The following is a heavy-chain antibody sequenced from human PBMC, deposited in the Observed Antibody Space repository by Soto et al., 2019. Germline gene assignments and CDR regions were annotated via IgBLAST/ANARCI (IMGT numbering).Heavy chain of an antibody. J-gene: IGHJ4*02. CDR1: GFTFSSYA. CDR2: ISGSGDST. D-gene: IGHD6-13*01. V-gene: IGHV3-23*01. CDR3: ARDIEPPGLFFDY. Sequence: GGSLRLSCAASGFTFSSYAMNWVRQAPGKGLEWVSVISGSGDSTYYADSVKGRFTISRDNAKSSLYLQMNSLRAEDTAVYYCARDIEPPGLFFDYWGQGTLVTVSS.